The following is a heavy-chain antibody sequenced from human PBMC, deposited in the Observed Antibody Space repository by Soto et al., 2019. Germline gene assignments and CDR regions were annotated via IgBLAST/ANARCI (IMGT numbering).Heavy chain of an antibody. V-gene: IGHV3-30-3*01. CDR2: ISYDGSNK. Sequence: GGSLRLSCAASGFTFSSYAMHWVRQAPGKGLEWVAVISYDGSNKYYADSVKGRFTISRDNSKNTLYLQMNSLRAEDTAVYYCARDYWVVVVVAALGPFDYWGQGTLVTVSS. D-gene: IGHD2-15*01. CDR1: GFTFSSYA. CDR3: ARDYWVVVVVAALGPFDY. J-gene: IGHJ4*02.